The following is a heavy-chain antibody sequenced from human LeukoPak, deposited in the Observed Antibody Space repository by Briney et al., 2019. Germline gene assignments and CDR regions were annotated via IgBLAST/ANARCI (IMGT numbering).Heavy chain of an antibody. CDR3: AKVSRTSAYYYFDY. V-gene: IGHV3-30-3*01. D-gene: IGHD3-3*02. J-gene: IGHJ4*02. Sequence: HPGRSLRLSCAASGFTFSSYAMHWVRQAPGKGLEWVAVISYDGSNKYYADSVKGRFTISRDNSKNTLYLQMNSLRAEDTAVYYCAKVSRTSAYYYFDYWGQGTLVTVSS. CDR2: ISYDGSNK. CDR1: GFTFSSYA.